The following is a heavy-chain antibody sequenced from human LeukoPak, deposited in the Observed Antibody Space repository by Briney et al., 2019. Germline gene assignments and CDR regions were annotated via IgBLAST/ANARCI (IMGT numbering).Heavy chain of an antibody. D-gene: IGHD6-13*01. Sequence: ASVKVSCKTSGCTFADYYILWVRQAPGQGLEWIECINPNSGTTNFAQNFQGRVTMTRDTSISTPYMEQRSLRSDDTAVYYCARDLRRGSSSWYVSGGDYWGQGTLVTVSS. CDR1: GCTFADYY. V-gene: IGHV1-2*02. J-gene: IGHJ4*02. CDR2: INPNSGTT. CDR3: ARDLRRGSSSWYVSGGDY.